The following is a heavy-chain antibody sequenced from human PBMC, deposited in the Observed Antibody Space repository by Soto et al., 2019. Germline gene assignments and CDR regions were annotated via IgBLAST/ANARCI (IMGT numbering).Heavy chain of an antibody. D-gene: IGHD6-13*01. Sequence: SGTLWLTGAVYGGSFSGYYGRWLRQPPGKGLEWIGEINHSGSTNYNPSLKSRVTISVDTSKNQFSLKLSSVTAADTAVYYCARGLGSSSWYYYYGMDVWGQGTTVT. V-gene: IGHV4-34*01. J-gene: IGHJ6*02. CDR3: ARGLGSSSWYYYYGMDV. CDR2: INHSGST. CDR1: GGSFSGYY.